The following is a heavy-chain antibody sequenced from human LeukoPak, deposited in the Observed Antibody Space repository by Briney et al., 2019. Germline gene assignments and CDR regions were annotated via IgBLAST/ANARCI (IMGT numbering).Heavy chain of an antibody. V-gene: IGHV3-15*01. J-gene: IGHJ4*02. CDR3: ATDLHFGYCTATSCANY. D-gene: IGHD2-2*03. CDR2: IRSTPDGGAT. Sequence: PGGSLRLSCAASGSTFISSWMTWVRRAPGKGLEWVGRIRSTPDGGATDYAAPVKGRFTISRDDSKNTLHLQMSSLRTEDTAVYYCATDLHFGYCTATSCANYWGQGTLVTVSS. CDR1: GSTFISSW.